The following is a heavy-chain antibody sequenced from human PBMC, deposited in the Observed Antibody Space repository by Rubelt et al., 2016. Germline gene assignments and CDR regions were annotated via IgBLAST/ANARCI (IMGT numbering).Heavy chain of an antibody. J-gene: IGHJ5*02. Sequence: GRFTISRDNAKNSLYLQMNSLRAEDTAVYYCAREGDDYEYDNWFDPWGQGTLVTVSS. V-gene: IGHV3-7*04. D-gene: IGHD3-16*01. CDR3: AREGDDYEYDNWFDP.